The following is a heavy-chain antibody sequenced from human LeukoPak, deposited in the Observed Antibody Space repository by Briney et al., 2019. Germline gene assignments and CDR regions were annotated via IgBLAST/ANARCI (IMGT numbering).Heavy chain of an antibody. J-gene: IGHJ4*02. D-gene: IGHD3-3*01. CDR3: ARDSITIFGVINY. CDR2: ISTSSSTI. CDR1: GFTFSSYS. V-gene: IGHV3-48*01. Sequence: PGGSLRLSCAASGFTFSSYSMNWVRQAPGKGLEWISYISTSSSTIYYADSVKGRFTISRDNAKNSLYLQMNSLRPEDTAVYYCARDSITIFGVINYWGQGTLVTVS.